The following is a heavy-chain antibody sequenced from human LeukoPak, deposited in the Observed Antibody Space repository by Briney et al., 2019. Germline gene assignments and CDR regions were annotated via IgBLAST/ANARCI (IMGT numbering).Heavy chain of an antibody. Sequence: GGSLRLSCAPSGFSFNNYIMNWVRQAPGEGREWVSSISSRSDYIYYADSAKGRFTISRDNAKNSLYLQMNSLRAEDTAVYYCARDTAMVRSRNDWGQGTLVTVSS. J-gene: IGHJ4*02. CDR2: ISSRSDYI. D-gene: IGHD5-18*01. CDR3: ARDTAMVRSRND. V-gene: IGHV3-21*01. CDR1: GFSFNNYI.